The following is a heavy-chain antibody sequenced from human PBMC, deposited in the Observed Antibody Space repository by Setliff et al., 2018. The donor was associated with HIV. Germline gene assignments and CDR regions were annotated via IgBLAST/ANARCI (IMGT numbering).Heavy chain of an antibody. CDR3: ANRAMQFYNGMDV. CDR1: RFTFNTYP. V-gene: IGHV3-23*01. D-gene: IGHD6-19*01. J-gene: IGHJ6*02. Sequence: PGGSLRLSCAASRFTFNTYPMIWVRQAPGKGLEWVSLISASGEATNYADSVKGRFTISRDNSKNTLYLQLNSLRAEDTAVYYCANRAMQFYNGMDVWGQGTTVTVSS. CDR2: ISASGEAT.